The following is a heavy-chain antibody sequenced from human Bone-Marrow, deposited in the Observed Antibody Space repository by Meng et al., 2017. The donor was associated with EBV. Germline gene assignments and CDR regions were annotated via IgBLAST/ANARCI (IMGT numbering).Heavy chain of an antibody. CDR2: LIPMSDAP. CDR1: GGTFRSDA. J-gene: IGHJ4*02. Sequence: GQLGQSGGGVKKPGSSVKVSCKTSGGTFRSDAVSWVRQAPGQGLEWMGGLIPMSDAPHYAQKFQGRVTIIADESTSTHYMDLSGLRSEDTAVYYCASESGRGFTPDYWGQGTLVTVSS. CDR3: ASESGRGFTPDY. D-gene: IGHD3-10*01. V-gene: IGHV1-69*01.